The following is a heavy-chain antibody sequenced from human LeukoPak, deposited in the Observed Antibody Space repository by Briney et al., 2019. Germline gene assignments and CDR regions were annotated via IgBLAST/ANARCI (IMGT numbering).Heavy chain of an antibody. V-gene: IGHV3-73*01. Sequence: GGSLRLSCAASGFTFSDSAMHWVRQASGKGLEWVGRIRSKANNYATAYAASVKGKFTISRDDSKNTAYLQMNSLKTEDTAVYYCSSPYCSDGVCYPGYWGQGTLVTVSS. CDR1: GFTFSDSA. CDR2: IRSKANNYAT. J-gene: IGHJ4*02. D-gene: IGHD2-8*01. CDR3: SSPYCSDGVCYPGY.